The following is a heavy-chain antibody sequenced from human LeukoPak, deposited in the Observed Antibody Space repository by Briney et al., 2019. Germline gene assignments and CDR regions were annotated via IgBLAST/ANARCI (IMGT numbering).Heavy chain of an antibody. Sequence: ASVKVSCKASGYTFTSYYMHWVRQAPGQGLEWMGIINPSGGSTSYARKFQGRVTMTRDTSTSTVYMELSSLRSEDTAVYYCARDKDDILTGYSLNYYYYYGMDVWGQGTTVTVSS. D-gene: IGHD3-9*01. J-gene: IGHJ6*02. CDR1: GYTFTSYY. V-gene: IGHV1-46*01. CDR3: ARDKDDILTGYSLNYYYYYGMDV. CDR2: INPSGGST.